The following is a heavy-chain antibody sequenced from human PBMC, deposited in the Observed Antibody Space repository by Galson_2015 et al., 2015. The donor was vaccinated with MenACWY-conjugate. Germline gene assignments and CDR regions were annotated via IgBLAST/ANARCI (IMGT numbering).Heavy chain of an antibody. CDR3: AREWGYCSSTSCYLDY. CDR1: GYTFTGYY. CDR2: INPNSGGT. V-gene: IGHV1-2*04. J-gene: IGHJ4*02. Sequence: SVKVSCKASGYTFTGYYMHWVRQAPGQGLEWMGWINPNSGGTNYAQKFQGWVTMTRDTSISTAYMELSRLRSDDTAVYYCAREWGYCSSTSCYLDYWGQGTLVTVSS. D-gene: IGHD2-2*01.